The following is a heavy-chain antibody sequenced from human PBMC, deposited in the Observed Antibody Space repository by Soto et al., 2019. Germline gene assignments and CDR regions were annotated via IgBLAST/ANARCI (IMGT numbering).Heavy chain of an antibody. Sequence: GESLRLFCAASGVSFNSYDMHWVRQAPGRGPEWVAIISYDGSNTYYSDSVRGRFTISRDNSKDTLYLQMHSLRSEDTAIYYCARISRYCSGGDCHAWGQGTQVTVSS. CDR1: GVSFNSYD. CDR2: ISYDGSNT. D-gene: IGHD2-15*01. J-gene: IGHJ5*02. CDR3: ARISRYCSGGDCHA. V-gene: IGHV3-30*03.